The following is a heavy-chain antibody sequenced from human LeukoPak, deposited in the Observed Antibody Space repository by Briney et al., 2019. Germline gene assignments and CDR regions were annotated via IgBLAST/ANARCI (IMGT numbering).Heavy chain of an antibody. J-gene: IGHJ4*02. CDR3: ARLVGYCSSTSCLDFDY. V-gene: IGHV1-69*05. CDR1: GGTFSSYA. Sequence: SVKVSCKASGGTFSSYAISWVRQAPGQGLEWMGGIIPIFGTANYAQKFQGRVTITTDESTSTAYMELSSLSSEDTAVHCCARLVGYCSSTSCLDFDYWGQGTLVPVSS. CDR2: IIPIFGTA. D-gene: IGHD2-2*01.